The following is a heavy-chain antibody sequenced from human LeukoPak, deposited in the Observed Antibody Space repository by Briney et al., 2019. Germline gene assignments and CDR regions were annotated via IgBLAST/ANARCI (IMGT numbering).Heavy chain of an antibody. CDR2: IIPIFGTA. D-gene: IGHD4-23*01. V-gene: IGHV1-69*05. CDR1: GGTFSSYA. J-gene: IGHJ4*02. CDR3: ARGQEPYGGNSRDFDY. Sequence: SVTVSCKASGGTFSSYAISWVRQAPGQGLEWMGRIIPIFGTANYAQKFQGRVTITTDESTSTAYMELSSLRSEDTAVYYCARGQEPYGGNSRDFDYWGQGTLVTVSS.